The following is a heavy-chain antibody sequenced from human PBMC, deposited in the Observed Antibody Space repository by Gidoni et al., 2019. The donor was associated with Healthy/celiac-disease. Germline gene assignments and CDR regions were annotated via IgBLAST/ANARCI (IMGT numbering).Heavy chain of an antibody. V-gene: IGHV5-51*03. D-gene: IGHD3-22*01. J-gene: IGHJ3*02. CDR1: GYSFTSYW. CDR2: IYPGDSDT. CDR3: ARPVHYYDSSGDAFDI. Sequence: EVQLVQSGAEVKKPGESLKISCKGSGYSFTSYWIGWVRQMPGKGLEWMGIIYPGDSDTRYSPSFQGQVTISADKSISTAYLQWSSLKASDTAMYYCARPVHYYDSSGDAFDIWGQGTMVTVSS.